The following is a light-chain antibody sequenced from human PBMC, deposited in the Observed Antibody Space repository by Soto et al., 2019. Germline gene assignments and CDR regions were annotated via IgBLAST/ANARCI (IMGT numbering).Light chain of an antibody. CDR2: EVS. V-gene: IGLV2-8*01. CDR1: SSDVGGYNY. CDR3: SSYAGSNNPYV. J-gene: IGLJ1*01. Sequence: QSALTQPPSASGSPGQSVTISCTGTSSDVGGYNYVSWYQQHPGKAPKLMIYEVSKRPSAVPDRFSGSKSGNTASLTVSGRQAEDEADYYCSSYAGSNNPYVFGTGTKLTVL.